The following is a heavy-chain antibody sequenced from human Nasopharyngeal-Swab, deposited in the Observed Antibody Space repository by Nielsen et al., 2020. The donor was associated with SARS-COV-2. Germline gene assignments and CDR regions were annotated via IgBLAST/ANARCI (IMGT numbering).Heavy chain of an antibody. CDR3: ARASRRGDAFDI. J-gene: IGHJ3*02. CDR2: INHSGST. V-gene: IGHV4-34*01. CDR1: GGSFSGYY. Sequence: SETLSLTCAVYGGSFSGYYWSWIRQPPGKGLEWIGEINHSGSTNYNPSLKSRVTISVDTSKNQFSLKLSSVTAADTAVYYCARASRRGDAFDIWGQGTMVTGSS.